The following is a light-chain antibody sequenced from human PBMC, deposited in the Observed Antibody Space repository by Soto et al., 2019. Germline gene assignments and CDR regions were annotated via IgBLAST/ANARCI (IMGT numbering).Light chain of an antibody. V-gene: IGKV1-5*01. CDR2: DAS. Sequence: DIQMTQSPSTLSASVGDRVSITCRASQNIDKWLAWYQQKPQKAPKLLIFDASTLESGVPSRFSGSGSGTEFTLTISGLQPDDFATYYCQHYNSYSEAFGQGTKVDIK. CDR1: QNIDKW. CDR3: QHYNSYSEA. J-gene: IGKJ1*01.